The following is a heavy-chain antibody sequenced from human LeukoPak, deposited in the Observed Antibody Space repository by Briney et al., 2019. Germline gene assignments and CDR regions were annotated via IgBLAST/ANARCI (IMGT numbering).Heavy chain of an antibody. J-gene: IGHJ5*02. CDR2: IYYTGST. D-gene: IGHD3-3*01. V-gene: IGHV4-59*12. CDR1: GGSISSYY. Sequence: SETLSLTCTVSGGSISSYYWSWIRQPPGKGLEWIGYIYYTGSTNYNPSLKSRVTISVDTSKNQFSLKLSSVTAADMAVYYCARVDHYDFWVFPWGQGTLVTVSS. CDR3: ARVDHYDFWVFP.